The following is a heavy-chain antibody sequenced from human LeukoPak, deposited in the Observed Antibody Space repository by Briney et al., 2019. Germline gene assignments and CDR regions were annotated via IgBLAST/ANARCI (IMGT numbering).Heavy chain of an antibody. CDR1: GFTFSSYA. V-gene: IGHV3-30*04. D-gene: IGHD5-18*01. CDR2: ISYDGSNK. Sequence: GGSLRLSCAASGFTFSSYAMHWVRQAPGKGLEWVAVISYDGSNKYYADSVKGRFTISRDNSKNTLYLQMNSLRAEDTAVYYCAREGLIVDTAIDYWGQGTLVTVSS. CDR3: AREGLIVDTAIDY. J-gene: IGHJ4*02.